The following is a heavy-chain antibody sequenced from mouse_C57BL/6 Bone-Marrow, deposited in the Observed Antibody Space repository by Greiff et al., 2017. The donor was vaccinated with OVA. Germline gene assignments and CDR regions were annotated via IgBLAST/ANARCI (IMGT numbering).Heavy chain of an antibody. J-gene: IGHJ4*01. CDR3: ASSLTVYYYAVDY. Sequence: EVMLVESGGGLVQPGGSLSLSCAASGFTFTDYYMSWVRQPPGKALEWLGFIRNKANGYTTEYSASVKGRFTISSDNSQRILYLHMHALSAEDSATYFCASSLTVYYYAVDYWGQGTSVTVSS. CDR1: GFTFTDYY. V-gene: IGHV7-3*01. D-gene: IGHD1-3*01. CDR2: IRNKANGYTT.